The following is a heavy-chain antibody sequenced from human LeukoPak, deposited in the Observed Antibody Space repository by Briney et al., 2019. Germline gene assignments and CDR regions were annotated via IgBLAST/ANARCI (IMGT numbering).Heavy chain of an antibody. V-gene: IGHV3-21*01. J-gene: IGHJ4*02. CDR1: GFTFSSYS. CDR3: ARGEYYFDY. Sequence: GGSLRLSCAASGFTFSSYSMNWVRQAPGKGLEWVSSISSSSSYINYADSVKGRFTISRDNAKNSLYLQMNSLRAEDTAVYYCARGEYYFDYWGQGTLVTVSS. CDR2: ISSSSSYI.